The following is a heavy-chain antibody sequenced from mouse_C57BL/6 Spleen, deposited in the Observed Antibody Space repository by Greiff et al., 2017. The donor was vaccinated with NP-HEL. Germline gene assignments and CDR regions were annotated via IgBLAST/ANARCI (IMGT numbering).Heavy chain of an antibody. D-gene: IGHD1-1*01. CDR1: GFTFSSYA. CDR2: ISSGGDYI. J-gene: IGHJ3*01. V-gene: IGHV5-9-1*02. CDR3: TREGYGSSFAY. Sequence: EVQRVESGEGLVKPGGSLTLSCAASGFTFSSYAMSWVRQTPEKRLEWVAYISSGGDYIYYADTVKGRFTISRDNARNTLYLQMSSLKSEDTAIYYCTREGYGSSFAYWGQGTLVTVSA.